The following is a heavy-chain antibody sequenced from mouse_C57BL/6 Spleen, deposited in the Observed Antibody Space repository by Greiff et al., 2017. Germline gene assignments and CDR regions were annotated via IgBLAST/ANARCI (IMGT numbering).Heavy chain of an antibody. CDR2: IYPRDGST. CDR1: GYTFTDHT. Sequence: VQLQQSDAELVKPGASVKISCKVSGYTFTDHTIHWMKQRPEQGLEWIGYIYPRDGSTKYNEKFKGKATLTADKSSSTAYMQLNSLTSEDSAVYFCAKQDYGSHWYFDVWGTGTTVTVSS. D-gene: IGHD1-1*01. J-gene: IGHJ1*03. V-gene: IGHV1-78*01. CDR3: AKQDYGSHWYFDV.